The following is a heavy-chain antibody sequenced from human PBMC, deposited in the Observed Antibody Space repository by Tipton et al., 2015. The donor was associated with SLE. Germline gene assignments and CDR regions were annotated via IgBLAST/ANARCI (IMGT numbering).Heavy chain of an antibody. CDR2: LSLSDKN. Sequence: GLVKPSETLSLTCNVSDASMNSYFWNWIRQPAGKGLEWIGRLSLSDKNNYNPSLQSRVTMSVDTSKSQFSLEVRSVTATDTAVYFCARRRQQLPTGALDIWGQGTMVTVSS. J-gene: IGHJ3*02. D-gene: IGHD6-13*01. CDR3: ARRRQQLPTGALDI. V-gene: IGHV4-4*07. CDR1: DASMNSYF.